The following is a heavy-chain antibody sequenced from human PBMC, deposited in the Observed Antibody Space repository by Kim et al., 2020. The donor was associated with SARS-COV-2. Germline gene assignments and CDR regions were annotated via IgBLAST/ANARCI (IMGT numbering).Heavy chain of an antibody. D-gene: IGHD3-16*01. Sequence: ASVKVSCKASGYTFTSYYMHWVRQAPGQGLEWMGIINPSGGSTSYAQKFQGRVTMTRDTSTSKVYMELSSLRSEDTAVYYCARGHTYYDYVWGSYDHIDYWGQGTLVTVSS. CDR3: ARGHTYYDYVWGSYDHIDY. J-gene: IGHJ4*02. CDR1: GYTFTSYY. V-gene: IGHV1-46*01. CDR2: INPSGGST.